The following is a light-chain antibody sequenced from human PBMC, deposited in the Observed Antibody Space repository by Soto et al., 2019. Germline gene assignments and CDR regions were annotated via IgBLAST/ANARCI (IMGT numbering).Light chain of an antibody. CDR3: QQSNSITWT. Sequence: DIQLTQSPSSLSASVGDRVTITCRASQTIDTYVNWYQHKPGTAPKVLIYAATYLQNGVPSRFSGSGSETDFTLTISSLQPEDFATYSCQQSNSITWTFGQGTKVDIK. CDR2: AAT. J-gene: IGKJ1*01. V-gene: IGKV1-39*01. CDR1: QTIDTY.